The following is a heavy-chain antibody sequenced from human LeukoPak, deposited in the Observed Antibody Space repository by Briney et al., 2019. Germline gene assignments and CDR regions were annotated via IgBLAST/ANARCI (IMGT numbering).Heavy chain of an antibody. D-gene: IGHD3-10*01. J-gene: IGHJ5*02. CDR1: GFSLSTSGVG. Sequence: VSGLTRVKPTQTLTLTCTFSGFSLSTSGVGVGWIRQPPGKALEWLAVIYWNDDKRYSPVLKSRLTITKDTTKNQVVLTMTHMDPVDTATYYCAHRGDITMVRGVSPIRGWFDPWGQGTLVTVSS. CDR3: AHRGDITMVRGVSPIRGWFDP. CDR2: IYWNDDK. V-gene: IGHV2-5*01.